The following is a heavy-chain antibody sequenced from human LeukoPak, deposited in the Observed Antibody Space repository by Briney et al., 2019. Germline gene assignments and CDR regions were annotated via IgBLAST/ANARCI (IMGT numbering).Heavy chain of an antibody. CDR3: ASNTGTVFDY. V-gene: IGHV4-61*05. CDR1: GGSISSSSYY. CDR2: VYYSGST. J-gene: IGHJ4*02. D-gene: IGHD7-27*01. Sequence: SETLSLTCTVSGGSISSSSYYWGWIRQPPGKGLEWIGYVYYSGSTEYSPSLRSRVTISLEMSKHQFSLNLTSVTAADTAVYYCASNTGTVFDYWGQGALVTVSS.